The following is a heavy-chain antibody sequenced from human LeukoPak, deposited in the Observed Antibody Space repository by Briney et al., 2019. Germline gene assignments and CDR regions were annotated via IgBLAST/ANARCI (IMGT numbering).Heavy chain of an antibody. V-gene: IGHV4-4*02. Sequence: SETLSLTCAVSGGSISSSNWWSWVRQPPGKGLEWIGEINHSGSTNYNPSLKSRVTISVDTSKNQFSLKLSFVTAADTAVYYCASCSSTSCYADYYYYMDVWGKGTTVTISS. CDR3: ASCSSTSCYADYYYYMDV. J-gene: IGHJ6*03. CDR1: GGSISSSNW. CDR2: INHSGST. D-gene: IGHD2-2*01.